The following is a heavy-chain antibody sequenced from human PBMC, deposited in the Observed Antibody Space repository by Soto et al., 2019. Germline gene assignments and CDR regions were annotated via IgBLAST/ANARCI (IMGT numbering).Heavy chain of an antibody. CDR3: ARVFDGYYYYSMDV. V-gene: IGHV1-69*01. CDR2: LIPIFGAS. CDR1: GDTFINSP. Sequence: QEQLVQSGAEVKKPGSSVKVSCKASGDTFINSPITWVRQAPGQGLEWMGGLIPIFGASNYSQKFQGRLTIIADAPTSTAHMELSSLSSEDTAVYYCARVFDGYYYYSMDVWGQGTTVTVSS. J-gene: IGHJ6*02.